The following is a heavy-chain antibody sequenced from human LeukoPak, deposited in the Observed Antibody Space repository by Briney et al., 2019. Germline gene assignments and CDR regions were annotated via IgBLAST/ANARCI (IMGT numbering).Heavy chain of an antibody. D-gene: IGHD2-15*01. J-gene: IGHJ6*02. CDR3: ARATPSYSADYYGMDV. CDR1: GYTFTSYA. CDR2: INAGNGNT. Sequence: ASVKVSCKASGYTFTSYAMHWVRQAPGQRLEWMGWINAGNGNTKYSQKFQSRVTLTRDTSASTAYMELSSLRSEDTAVYYCARATPSYSADYYGMDVWGQGTTVTVSS. V-gene: IGHV1-3*01.